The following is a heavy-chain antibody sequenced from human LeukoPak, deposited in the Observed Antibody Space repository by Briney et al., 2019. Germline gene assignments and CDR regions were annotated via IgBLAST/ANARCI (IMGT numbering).Heavy chain of an antibody. V-gene: IGHV3-11*04. CDR3: ARGAYSSGWAYFDH. Sequence: PGGSLRLSCAASGFTFSNAWMSRVRQAPGKGLEWVSYISFSVNTKYYGDSVKGRFTISRDNAKNSLYLHMDSLRAEDTAVYYCARGAYSSGWAYFDHWGQGTLVTVSS. CDR1: GFTFSNAW. D-gene: IGHD6-19*01. J-gene: IGHJ4*02. CDR2: ISFSVNTK.